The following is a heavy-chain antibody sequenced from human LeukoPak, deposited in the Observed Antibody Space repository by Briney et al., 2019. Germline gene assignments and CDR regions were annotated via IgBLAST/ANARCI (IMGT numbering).Heavy chain of an antibody. D-gene: IGHD3-10*01. CDR2: ISGSGGST. J-gene: IGHJ6*03. CDR1: GFTFSSYA. Sequence: GGSLRLSCAASGFTFSSYAMSWVRQAPGKGLEWVSAISGSGGSTYYADSVKGRFTISRDNSKNTLYLQMNSLRAEDTAVYYCAKVYHYGSGNTDYYYYYYMDVWGKGTTVTVSS. CDR3: AKVYHYGSGNTDYYYYYYMDV. V-gene: IGHV3-23*01.